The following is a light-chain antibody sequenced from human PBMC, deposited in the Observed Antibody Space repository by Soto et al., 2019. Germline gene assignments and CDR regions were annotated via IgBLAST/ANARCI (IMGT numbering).Light chain of an antibody. CDR2: AAS. V-gene: IGKV1-5*01. CDR1: ENIFKF. J-gene: IGKJ4*01. CDR3: QHYHSQSIT. Sequence: DILLIQSPATLSASVGDRITITCRASENIFKFLAWYQQRSGRAPNLLIYAASDLERGVPSRFSGSGSGTELTLTIDNLQPNDSATYFCQHYHSQSITFGGGTEV.